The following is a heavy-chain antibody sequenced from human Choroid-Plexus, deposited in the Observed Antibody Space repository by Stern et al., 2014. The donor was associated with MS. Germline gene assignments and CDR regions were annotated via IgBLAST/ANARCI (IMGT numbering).Heavy chain of an antibody. CDR2: INPNTGGT. J-gene: IGHJ4*01. D-gene: IGHD3-3*01. Sequence: VQLVESGAEVKKPGASVKVSCKTSGYIFTGYYIHWVRQATGQGLEWMAWINPNTGGTKYAQKFQGRVTMSRDTSISTAYVELSSLTSDDTAVYYCARDQRGITIFGVVTDY. V-gene: IGHV1-2*02. CDR1: GYIFTGYY. CDR3: ARDQRGITIFGVVTDY.